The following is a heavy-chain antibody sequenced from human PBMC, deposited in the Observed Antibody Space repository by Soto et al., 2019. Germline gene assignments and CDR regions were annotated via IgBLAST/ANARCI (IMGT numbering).Heavy chain of an antibody. CDR2: INHSGST. CDR3: ARGRWLRSSFDY. CDR1: GGSFSGYY. D-gene: IGHD5-12*01. J-gene: IGHJ4*02. V-gene: IGHV4-34*01. Sequence: PSETLSLTCAVYGGSFSGYYWSWIRQPPGKGLEWIGEINHSGSTNYNPSLKSRVTISVDTSKNQFSLKLSSVTAADTAVYYCARGRWLRSSFDYWGQGTLVTVPQ.